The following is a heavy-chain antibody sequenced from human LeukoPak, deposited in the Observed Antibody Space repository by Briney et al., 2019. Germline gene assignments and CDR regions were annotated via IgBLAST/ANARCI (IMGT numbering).Heavy chain of an antibody. D-gene: IGHD3-22*01. CDR2: INPNSGGT. V-gene: IGHV1-2*02. CDR1: GYTFTGYY. Sequence: ASVKVSCKASGYTFTGYYMHWVRQALGQGLEWMGWINPNSGGTNYAQKFQGRVTMTRDTSISTAYMELSRLRSDDTAVYYCARDLYYYDSSGYLNDAFDIWGQGTMVTVSS. CDR3: ARDLYYYDSSGYLNDAFDI. J-gene: IGHJ3*02.